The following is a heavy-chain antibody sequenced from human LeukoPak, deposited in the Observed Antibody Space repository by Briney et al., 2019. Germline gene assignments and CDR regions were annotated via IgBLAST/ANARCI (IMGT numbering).Heavy chain of an antibody. CDR1: GLTFSSYG. CDR2: TWYDGSNK. Sequence: PGGSLRLSCAASGLTFSSYGMHWVRQAPGKGLEWVAVTWYDGSNKYYADSVKGRFTISRDNSKNTLYLQMNSLRAEDTAVYYCARGVYYYDSSAASYYYYGMDVWGQGTTVTVSS. CDR3: ARGVYYYDSSAASYYYYGMDV. D-gene: IGHD3-22*01. V-gene: IGHV3-33*01. J-gene: IGHJ6*02.